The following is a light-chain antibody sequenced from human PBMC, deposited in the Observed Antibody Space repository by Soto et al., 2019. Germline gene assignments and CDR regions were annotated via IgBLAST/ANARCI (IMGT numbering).Light chain of an antibody. CDR3: QQYNSWPLT. Sequence: EIVMTQSPATLSVSPGERATLSCRASQSVSSNLAWYHQKPGQAPRLLIYGASTRATGIPARFSGSGSGTEFTLTISSLQSEDFAVYYCQQYNSWPLTFGGGTKVEIK. CDR2: GAS. V-gene: IGKV3-15*01. CDR1: QSVSSN. J-gene: IGKJ4*01.